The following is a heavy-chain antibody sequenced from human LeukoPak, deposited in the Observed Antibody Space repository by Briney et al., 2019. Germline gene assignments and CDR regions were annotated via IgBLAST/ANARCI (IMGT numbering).Heavy chain of an antibody. J-gene: IGHJ4*02. CDR3: AKDGGLWVSAHWGDS. CDR1: GFTFNNYA. V-gene: IGHV3-23*01. Sequence: GGSLRLSCAASGFTFNNYAMNWVRQAPGKGLEWVSTISGSGGRTYYADSVKGRFTVSRDNSKNTLFLQMNSLRAEDTAVYYCAKDGGLWVSAHWGDSWGRGTLVTVSS. D-gene: IGHD7-27*01. CDR2: ISGSGGRT.